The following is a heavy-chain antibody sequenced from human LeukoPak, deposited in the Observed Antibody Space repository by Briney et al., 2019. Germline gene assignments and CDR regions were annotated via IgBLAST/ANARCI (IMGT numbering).Heavy chain of an antibody. CDR2: IYYSGST. J-gene: IGHJ3*02. V-gene: IGHV4-39*07. CDR3: ARAFLRVVPAAKGALDAFDI. D-gene: IGHD2-2*01. CDR1: GGSISSSSYY. Sequence: PSETLSLTCTVSGGSISSSSYYWGWIRQPPGKGLEWIGSIYYSGSTYYNPSLKSRVTISVDTSKNQFSLKLSSVTAADTAVYYCARAFLRVVPAAKGALDAFDIWGQGTMVTVSS.